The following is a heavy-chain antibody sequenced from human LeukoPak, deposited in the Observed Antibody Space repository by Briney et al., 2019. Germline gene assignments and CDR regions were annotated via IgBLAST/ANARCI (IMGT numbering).Heavy chain of an antibody. CDR3: ARGYCSSTSCYRFSYDY. J-gene: IGHJ4*02. D-gene: IGHD2-2*02. Sequence: GGSLRLSCAASGFTFSSYWMSRVRQAPGKGLEWVANIKQDGSEKYYVDSVKGRFTISRDNAKNSLYLQMNSLRAEDTAVYYCARGYCSSTSCYRFSYDYRGQGTLVTVSS. CDR1: GFTFSSYW. V-gene: IGHV3-7*01. CDR2: IKQDGSEK.